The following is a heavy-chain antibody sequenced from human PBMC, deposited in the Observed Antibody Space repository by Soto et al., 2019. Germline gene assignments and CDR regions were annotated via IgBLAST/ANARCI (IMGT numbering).Heavy chain of an antibody. J-gene: IGHJ5*02. CDR2: IYSGGST. Sequence: EVQLVESGGGLIQPGGSLRVSCAASGFTVSSNYMSWVRQAPGKGLEWVSVIYSGGSTYYADSVKGRFTISRDNSKIPLYLQMNSLGAEETAVYYCARVGAAAGGNWFDPWGQGTLVTVSS. CDR3: ARVGAAAGGNWFDP. D-gene: IGHD6-13*01. V-gene: IGHV3-53*01. CDR1: GFTVSSNY.